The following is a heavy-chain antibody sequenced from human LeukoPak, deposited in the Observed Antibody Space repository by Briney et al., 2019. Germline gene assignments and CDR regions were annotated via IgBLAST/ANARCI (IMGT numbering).Heavy chain of an antibody. J-gene: IGHJ4*02. CDR1: GFTLSSYE. V-gene: IGHV3-48*03. Sequence: GGSLRLSCAASGFTLSSYEMNWVRQAPGKGLEWISYISSSSSTIYYANSVRGRFTISRDRAKNSLHLQMNSLRAEDTAVYYCARGESTGWDRQDFFDYWGQGTLVTVSS. CDR3: ARGESTGWDRQDFFDY. D-gene: IGHD6-19*01. CDR2: ISSSSSTI.